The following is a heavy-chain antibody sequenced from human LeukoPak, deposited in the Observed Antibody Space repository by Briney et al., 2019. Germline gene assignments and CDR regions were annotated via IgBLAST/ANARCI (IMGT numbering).Heavy chain of an antibody. CDR2: ISGYNGNT. D-gene: IGHD3-22*01. Sequence: GASVEVSCKASGYTFSGYGISWVRQAPGQGLEWMGWISGYNGNTISAQKFQDRVTMTTDTSTSTAYMELRSLRSDDTAVYYCARLDRSGYYYQDYWGQGTVVTVSS. J-gene: IGHJ4*02. CDR3: ARLDRSGYYYQDY. V-gene: IGHV1-18*01. CDR1: GYTFSGYG.